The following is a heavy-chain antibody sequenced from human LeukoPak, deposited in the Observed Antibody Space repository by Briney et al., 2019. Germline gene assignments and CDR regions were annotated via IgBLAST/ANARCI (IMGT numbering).Heavy chain of an antibody. CDR1: GGSISSYY. Sequence: SGTLSLTCTVSGGSISSYYWSWIRQPPGKGLEWIGYIYYSGSTNYNPSLKSRVTISVDTSKNQFSLKLSSVTAADTAVYYCAREVPYYYDSSGSPYFDYWGQGALVTVSS. V-gene: IGHV4-59*01. D-gene: IGHD3-22*01. J-gene: IGHJ4*02. CDR3: AREVPYYYDSSGSPYFDY. CDR2: IYYSGST.